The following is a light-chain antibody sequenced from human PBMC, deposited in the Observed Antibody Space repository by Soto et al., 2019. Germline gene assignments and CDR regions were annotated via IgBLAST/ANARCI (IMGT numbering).Light chain of an antibody. J-gene: IGKJ1*01. CDR3: QQYNSYWT. CDR1: QSISSW. CDR2: KAS. Sequence: DIQMTQSPSTLSASVGDRVTITCRASQSISSWLAWYQQKPGKAPKLLIYKASSLESGVPSRFSGSGSGTKFTLPISSLQPDDFATYYCQQYNSYWTFGQGTKV. V-gene: IGKV1-5*03.